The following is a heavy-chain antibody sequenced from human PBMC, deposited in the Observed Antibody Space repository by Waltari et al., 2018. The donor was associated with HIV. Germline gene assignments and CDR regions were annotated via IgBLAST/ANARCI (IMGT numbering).Heavy chain of an antibody. CDR3: ARGTDIVVVVAATGWFDP. D-gene: IGHD2-15*01. CDR2: INHSGST. CDR1: GGSFSGYY. J-gene: IGHJ5*02. Sequence: QVQLQQWGAGLLKPSETLSLTCAVYGGSFSGYYWSWIRQPPGKGLEWIGEINHSGSTNYNPSLKSRVTISVDTSKNQFSLKLSSVTAADTAVYYCARGTDIVVVVAATGWFDPWGQGTLVTVSS. V-gene: IGHV4-34*01.